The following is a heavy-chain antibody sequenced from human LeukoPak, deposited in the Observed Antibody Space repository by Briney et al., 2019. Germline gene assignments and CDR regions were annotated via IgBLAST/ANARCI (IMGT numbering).Heavy chain of an antibody. CDR3: ANGSYLDY. CDR1: GGSISSSS. Sequence: LSLTCTVSGGSISSSSDYWGWIRQPPGKGLEWVAVISYDGSNKYYADSVKGRFTISRDNSKNTLYLQMNSLRAEDTAVYYCANGSYLDYWGQGTLVTVSS. V-gene: IGHV3-30*18. D-gene: IGHD1-26*01. J-gene: IGHJ4*02. CDR2: ISYDGSNK.